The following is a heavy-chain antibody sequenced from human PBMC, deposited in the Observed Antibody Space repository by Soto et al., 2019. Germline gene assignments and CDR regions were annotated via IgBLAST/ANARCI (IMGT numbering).Heavy chain of an antibody. CDR2: FDPEDGET. V-gene: IGHV1-24*01. CDR1: GYTLTELS. Sequence: ASAKVSCKVSGYTLTELSMHSVRQAPGKGLEWMGGFDPEDGETIYAQKFQGRVTMTEDTSTDTAYMELSSLRSEDTAVYYCATSWNILLVPVPRGGGSDPWGQGTMITVSS. CDR3: ATSWNILLVPVPRGGGSDP. J-gene: IGHJ5*02. D-gene: IGHD2-2*01.